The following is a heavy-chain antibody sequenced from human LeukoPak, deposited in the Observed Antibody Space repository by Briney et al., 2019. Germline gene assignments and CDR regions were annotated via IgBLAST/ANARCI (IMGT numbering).Heavy chain of an antibody. CDR3: ATNDILTGYNWFDP. CDR1: GYTLTELS. V-gene: IGHV1-24*01. Sequence: ASVKVSCKVSGYTLTELSMHWVRQAPGKGLEWMGGFDPEDGETICAQKFQGRVTMTEDTSTDTAYMELSSLRSEDTAVYYCATNDILTGYNWFDPWGQGTLVTVSS. J-gene: IGHJ5*02. CDR2: FDPEDGET. D-gene: IGHD3-9*01.